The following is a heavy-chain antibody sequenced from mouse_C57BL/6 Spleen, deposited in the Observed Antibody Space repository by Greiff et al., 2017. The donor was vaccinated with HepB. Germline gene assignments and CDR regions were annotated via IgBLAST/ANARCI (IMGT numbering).Heavy chain of an antibody. CDR1: GYAFTNYL. CDR3: ARGGSLDYYFDY. CDR2: INPGSGGT. J-gene: IGHJ2*01. D-gene: IGHD1-1*02. Sequence: VQLQQSGAELVRPGTSVKVSCKASGYAFTNYLIEWVKQRPGQGLEWIGVINPGSGGTNYNEKFKGKATLTADKSSSAAYMQLSSLTSEDSAVYFCARGGSLDYYFDYWGQGTTLTVSS. V-gene: IGHV1-54*01.